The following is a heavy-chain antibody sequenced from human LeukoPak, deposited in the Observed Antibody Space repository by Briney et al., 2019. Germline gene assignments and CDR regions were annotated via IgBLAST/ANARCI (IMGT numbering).Heavy chain of an antibody. CDR2: ISGSGGST. V-gene: IGHV3-23*01. J-gene: IGHJ4*02. D-gene: IGHD6-13*01. CDR1: GFTFSSYA. CDR3: AILPGYSSGWYEVNY. Sequence: EGSLRLSCAASGFTFSSYAMSWVRQAPGKGLEWVSAISGSGGSTYYADSVKGRFTISRDNSRNTLYLQMNSPRAEDTAVYYCAILPGYSSGWYEVNYWGQGTLVTVSS.